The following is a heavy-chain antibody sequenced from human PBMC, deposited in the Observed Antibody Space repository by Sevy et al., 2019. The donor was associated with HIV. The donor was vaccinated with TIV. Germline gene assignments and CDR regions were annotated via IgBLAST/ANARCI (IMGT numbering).Heavy chain of an antibody. V-gene: IGHV4-59*01. CDR2: IYFTGNT. CDR3: ARDSTTRPRVLDY. D-gene: IGHD1-1*01. J-gene: IGHJ4*02. Sequence: SETLSLTCSVSGGSISSYFLTWVRQSPGKGLEWIGNIYFTGNTDYSPPLKRRVSLSLDTSKSQFSLTLNSVTAADTAVYYCARDSTTRPRVLDYWGQGTLVTVSS. CDR1: GGSISSYF.